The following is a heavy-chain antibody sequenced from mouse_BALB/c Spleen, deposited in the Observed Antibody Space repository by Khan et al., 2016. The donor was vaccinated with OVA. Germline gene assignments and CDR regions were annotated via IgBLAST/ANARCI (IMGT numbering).Heavy chain of an antibody. J-gene: IGHJ2*01. V-gene: IGHV1-7*01. CDR3: TRDRIDY. CDR2: INPTSGYT. CDR1: GYTFTTYW. Sequence: VKLQESGAELAKPGASVKMSCKASGYTFTTYWMHWVKQRPGQGLEWIGYINPTSGYTDYNEKFKDRATLSAEKSSSTAYMQLSSLTSEDSAVYYCTRDRIDYWGQGTTLTVSS.